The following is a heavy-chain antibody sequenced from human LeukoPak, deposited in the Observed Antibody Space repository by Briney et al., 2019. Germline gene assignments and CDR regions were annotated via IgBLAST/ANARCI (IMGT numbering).Heavy chain of an antibody. CDR1: GFTFSSYW. V-gene: IGHV3-74*01. J-gene: IGHJ4*02. CDR3: ARALLSDSSVGLDY. Sequence: GGSLRLSCAASGFTFSSYWMHWVRQAPGKGLVWVSRINSDGSSTTYADSVRGRFTISRDNAKSTLYLQMNSLRAEDTAVYYCARALLSDSSVGLDYWGQGTLVTVSS. CDR2: INSDGSST. D-gene: IGHD3-22*01.